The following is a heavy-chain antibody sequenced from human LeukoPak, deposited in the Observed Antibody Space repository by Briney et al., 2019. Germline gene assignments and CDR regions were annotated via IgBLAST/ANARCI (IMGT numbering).Heavy chain of an antibody. Sequence: GGSLRLSCAASGFTFSSYAMSWVRQAPGKGLEWVSAISGSGGSTYYADSVKGRFTISRDNSKNTLYLQMNSLRAEDTAVYYCAKVTIFGVDLYYMDVWGKGTTVTVSS. CDR1: GFTFSSYA. CDR2: ISGSGGST. J-gene: IGHJ6*03. D-gene: IGHD3-3*01. V-gene: IGHV3-23*01. CDR3: AKVTIFGVDLYYMDV.